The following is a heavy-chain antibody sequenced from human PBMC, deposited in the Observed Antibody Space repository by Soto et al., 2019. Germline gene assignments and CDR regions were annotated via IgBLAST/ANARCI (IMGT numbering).Heavy chain of an antibody. D-gene: IGHD4-4*01. CDR3: ARGDYSNYDY. CDR2: IYHSGST. CDR1: GGSISSGAYS. Sequence: QLQLQESGSGLVKPSQTLSLTCAVSGGSISSGAYSWSWIRQPPGKGLEWIGSIYHSGSTYYSPTLKSRVTISVDRSKNQFSLKLSSVTAADTAVYYCARGDYSNYDYWGQGTLVTVSS. J-gene: IGHJ4*02. V-gene: IGHV4-30-2*01.